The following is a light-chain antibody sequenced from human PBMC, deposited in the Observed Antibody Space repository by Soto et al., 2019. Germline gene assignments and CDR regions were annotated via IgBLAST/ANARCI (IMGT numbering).Light chain of an antibody. Sequence: DIQLTQSPAFLSASVGDRVTITCRASQGINNYLVWYQQKPGKAPTLLLYATSTLQSGVPSRFSGSASGTEFTLTISSLQPEDFATSFCLLVYNYPLTFGGGTRLEIK. CDR1: QGINNY. J-gene: IGKJ4*01. CDR3: LLVYNYPLT. CDR2: ATS. V-gene: IGKV1-9*01.